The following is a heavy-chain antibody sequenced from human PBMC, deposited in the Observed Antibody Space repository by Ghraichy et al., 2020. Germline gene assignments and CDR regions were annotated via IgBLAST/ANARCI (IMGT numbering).Heavy chain of an antibody. CDR3: AKVYCSSTSCYMMGYFDY. CDR1: GFTFSSYA. CDR2: ISGSGGST. V-gene: IGHV3-23*01. D-gene: IGHD2-2*02. Sequence: GGSLRLSCAASGFTFSSYAMSWVRQAPGKGLEWVSAISGSGGSTYYADSVKGRFTISRDNSKNTLYLQMNSLRAEDTAVYYCAKVYCSSTSCYMMGYFDYWGQGTLVTVSS. J-gene: IGHJ4*02.